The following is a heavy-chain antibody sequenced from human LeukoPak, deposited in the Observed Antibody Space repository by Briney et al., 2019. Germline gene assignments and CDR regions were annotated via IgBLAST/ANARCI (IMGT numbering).Heavy chain of an antibody. J-gene: IGHJ4*02. V-gene: IGHV4-59*11. CDR2: IYYSGSA. CDR3: ASTYRYCSGGSCSYYFDY. Sequence: SETLSLTCTVSGGSISSHYWSWIRQPPGKGLEWIGYIYYSGSANYNPSHKSRVTISGDTSKNQFSLKLSSVTAADSAVYYCASTYRYCSGGSCSYYFDYWGQGTLVTVSS. D-gene: IGHD2-15*01. CDR1: GGSISSHY.